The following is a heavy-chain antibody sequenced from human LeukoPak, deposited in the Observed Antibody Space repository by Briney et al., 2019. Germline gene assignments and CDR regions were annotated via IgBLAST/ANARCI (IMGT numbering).Heavy chain of an antibody. V-gene: IGHV3-13*04. J-gene: IGHJ4*02. CDR2: IGIAGDT. CDR3: VRGGSGWYYFDY. Sequence: PGESLRLSCAAAGFTFTNYDMHWVRQVTGKGQEWVSAIGIAGDTYYPGSVRGRFTISRENAKNSLYLQMNSLRDGDTAVYYCVRGGSGWYYFDYWGQGTLVTVSS. D-gene: IGHD6-19*01. CDR1: GFTFTNYD.